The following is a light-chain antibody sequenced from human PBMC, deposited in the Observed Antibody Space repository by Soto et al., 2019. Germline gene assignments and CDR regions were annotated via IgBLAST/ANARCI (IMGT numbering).Light chain of an antibody. CDR2: EDN. CDR3: AAWDDSLTVL. Sequence: QPVLTQPPSASGTPGQTVTISCSGSSSNIASFSVYWYQQLPGTAPTLLIYEDNQRPSGVPDRFSGSKSDTSASLAIAGLRSGDEGDYYCAAWDDSLTVLFGGGTKVTVL. CDR1: SSNIASFS. J-gene: IGLJ2*01. V-gene: IGLV1-47*01.